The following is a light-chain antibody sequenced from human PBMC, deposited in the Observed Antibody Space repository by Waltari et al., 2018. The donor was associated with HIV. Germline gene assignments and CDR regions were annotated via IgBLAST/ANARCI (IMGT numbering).Light chain of an antibody. CDR2: GAA. Sequence: VLTQSPATLPLSQGETATLSSRASQRVDSTFLSWYQQKPGQAPRLLIYGAATRVSGIPPSFSGRGSGTDFTLTISSLYPEDFAVYYCQQDYNLPGTFGQGTRVEIK. V-gene: IGKV3D-7*01. J-gene: IGKJ1*01. CDR1: QRVDSTF. CDR3: QQDYNLPGT.